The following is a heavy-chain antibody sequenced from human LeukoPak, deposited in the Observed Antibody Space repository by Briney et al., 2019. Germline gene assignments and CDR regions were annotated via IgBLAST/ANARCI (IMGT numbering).Heavy chain of an antibody. V-gene: IGHV1-18*01. D-gene: IGHD1-7*01. CDR2: INTYNGHT. CDR1: GYSFSSYG. Sequence: GASVKVSCKASGYSFSSYGFSWVRQAPGQGLEWMGWINTYNGHTNYTQTLQGRVTMTTDTSTSTAYMELRNLRPDDTAVHFCARDPRITGTTAYYFDYWGQGTLVTVSS. CDR3: ARDPRITGTTAYYFDY. J-gene: IGHJ4*02.